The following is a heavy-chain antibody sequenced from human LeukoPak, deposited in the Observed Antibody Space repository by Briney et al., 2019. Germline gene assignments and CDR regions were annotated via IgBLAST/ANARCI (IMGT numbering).Heavy chain of an antibody. CDR3: ARKLVLRYSRGYFDY. Sequence: SETLSLTCAVYGGSFSGYYWSWIRHPPGKGLEWIGEINHSGSTNYNPSLKSRVTISVDTSKNQFSLKLSSVTAADTAVYYCARKLVLRYSRGYFDYWGQGTLVTVSS. CDR2: INHSGST. D-gene: IGHD3-9*01. J-gene: IGHJ4*02. CDR1: GGSFSGYY. V-gene: IGHV4-34*01.